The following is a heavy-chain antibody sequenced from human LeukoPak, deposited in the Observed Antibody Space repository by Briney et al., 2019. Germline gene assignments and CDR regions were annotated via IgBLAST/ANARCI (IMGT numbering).Heavy chain of an antibody. V-gene: IGHV3-30*02. CDR2: IWFDGSNK. Sequence: GESLRLSWVASGFTFSNYGMHWVRQAPGKGLGWVAFIWFDGSNKYYADSVKGRFTISRDTAKNTLYLQMNSLRVEDTAMYHCAKNADCGDNCYWGQGTLVTVSS. J-gene: IGHJ4*02. CDR3: AKNADCGDNCY. D-gene: IGHD2-21*02. CDR1: GFTFSNYG.